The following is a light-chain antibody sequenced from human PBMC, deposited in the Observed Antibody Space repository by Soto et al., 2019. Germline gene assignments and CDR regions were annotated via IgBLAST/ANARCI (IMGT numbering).Light chain of an antibody. CDR3: QQSNNIPYS. V-gene: IGKV1-39*01. J-gene: IGKJ2*01. Sequence: DIQMTQSPSSLSASVGDRVTITCRASQSVRNDLNWYQQKPGKAPKVLIYAASSLQSGVPSRFSGSGSGTDFTLIISSLQPEDFATYYCQQSNNIPYSFGQGTKLEIK. CDR2: AAS. CDR1: QSVRND.